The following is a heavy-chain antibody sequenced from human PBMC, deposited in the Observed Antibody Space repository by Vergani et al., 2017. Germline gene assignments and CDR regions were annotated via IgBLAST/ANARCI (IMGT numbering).Heavy chain of an antibody. Sequence: QVQLVQSGAEVKKPGASVKVSCKASGYTFTSYYMHWVRQAPGQGLEWMGIINPSGGSTSYAQKFQGRVTITRDTSTSTVYMELSSLRSEDTAVYYCARDQGITIFGVAQNWFDPWGQGTLVTVSS. CDR2: INPSGGST. D-gene: IGHD3-3*01. V-gene: IGHV1-46*01. CDR1: GYTFTSYY. CDR3: ARDQGITIFGVAQNWFDP. J-gene: IGHJ5*02.